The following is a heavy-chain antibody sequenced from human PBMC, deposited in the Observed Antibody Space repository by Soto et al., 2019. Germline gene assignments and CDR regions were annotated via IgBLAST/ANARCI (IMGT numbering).Heavy chain of an antibody. D-gene: IGHD7-27*01. Sequence: PGGSLRLSCAASGFTFSSYAMSWVRQAPGKGLEWVSAISGSGGSTYYADSVKGRFTISRDNSKNTLYLQMNSLRAEDTAVYYCAKARGASNWGSDPPFDYWGQGTLVTVSS. J-gene: IGHJ4*02. CDR1: GFTFSSYA. V-gene: IGHV3-23*01. CDR2: ISGSGGST. CDR3: AKARGASNWGSDPPFDY.